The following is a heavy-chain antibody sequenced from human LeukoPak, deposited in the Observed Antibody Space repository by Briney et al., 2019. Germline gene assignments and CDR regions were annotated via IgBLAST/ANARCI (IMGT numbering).Heavy chain of an antibody. CDR1: GGSISSYY. CDR2: IYTSGST. CDR3: ARGSVLRFLEWLVYFDY. Sequence: PSGTLSLTCTVSGGSISSYYWSWIRQPAGKGLEWIGRIYTSGSTNYNPSLKSRVTMSVDTSKNQFSLKLSSVTAADTAVYYCARGSVLRFLEWLVYFDYWGQGTLVTVSS. J-gene: IGHJ4*02. V-gene: IGHV4-4*07. D-gene: IGHD3-3*01.